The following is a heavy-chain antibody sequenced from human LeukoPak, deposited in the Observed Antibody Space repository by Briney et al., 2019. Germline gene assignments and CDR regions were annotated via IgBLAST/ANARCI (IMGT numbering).Heavy chain of an antibody. Sequence: SETLFLTCTVSGGSISSYYWSWIRQPAGKGLEWIGRIYTSGSTNYNPSLKSRVTMSVDTSKNQFSLKLSSVTAADTAVYYCARQDSSWYRHDAFDIWGQGTMVTVSS. CDR3: ARQDSSWYRHDAFDI. J-gene: IGHJ3*02. CDR1: GGSISSYY. V-gene: IGHV4-4*07. CDR2: IYTSGST. D-gene: IGHD6-13*01.